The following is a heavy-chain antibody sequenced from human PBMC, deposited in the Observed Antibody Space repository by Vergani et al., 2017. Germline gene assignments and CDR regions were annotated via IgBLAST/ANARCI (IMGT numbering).Heavy chain of an antibody. V-gene: IGHV1-8*01. CDR3: ARGPDITGTTQGNYYGMDV. Sequence: QVQLVQSGAEVKKPGASVKVSCKASGYTFTSYDINWVRQATGQGLEWMGWMNPNSGNTGYAQKFQGRVTMTRNTSISTAYMELSSLRSEDTAVYCCARGPDITGTTQGNYYGMDVWGQGTTVTVSS. CDR2: MNPNSGNT. J-gene: IGHJ6*02. CDR1: GYTFTSYD. D-gene: IGHD1-20*01.